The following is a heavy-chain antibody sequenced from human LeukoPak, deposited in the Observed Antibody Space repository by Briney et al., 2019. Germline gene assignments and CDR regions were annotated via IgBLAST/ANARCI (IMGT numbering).Heavy chain of an antibody. J-gene: IGHJ5*02. Sequence: PSQTLSLTCAISGDSVSSNSVTWNWIRQSPSRGLEWMERTYYRSTWYNAYAVSVRGRISFNPDTSKNQFSLHLNSVTPKDTAFYYCARRLTQYDCFDPWGQGILVTVSS. V-gene: IGHV6-1*01. CDR3: ARRLTQYDCFDP. CDR2: TYYRSTWYN. CDR1: GDSVSSNSVT. D-gene: IGHD2-2*01.